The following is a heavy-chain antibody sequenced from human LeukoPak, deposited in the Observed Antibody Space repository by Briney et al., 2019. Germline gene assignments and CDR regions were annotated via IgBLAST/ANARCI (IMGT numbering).Heavy chain of an antibody. J-gene: IGHJ4*02. D-gene: IGHD2-8*02. CDR3: ARDQTAVTGVWGTIDY. V-gene: IGHV3-30*03. CDR1: GFTFSGYG. CDR2: MSYDGSNT. Sequence: GRSLRLSCTASGFTFSGYGMHWVRQAPGMGLEWVAIMSYDGSNTFYGDSVKGRFTISRDNSKKTLYLQMNSLRTEDTAVYYCARDQTAVTGVWGTIDYWGQGTLVTVSS.